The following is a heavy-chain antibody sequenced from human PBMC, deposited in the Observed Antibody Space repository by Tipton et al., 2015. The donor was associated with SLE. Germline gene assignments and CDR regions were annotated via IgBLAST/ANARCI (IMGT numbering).Heavy chain of an antibody. CDR3: ARVVVGAFDY. CDR1: GYTFIHKG. J-gene: IGHJ4*02. CDR2: ISVYNGYT. D-gene: IGHD2-15*01. Sequence: QLVQSGVEVKKPGASVKVSCKASGYTFIHKGISWVRQAPGQGLEFMGWISVYNGYTNYAQKFQGRVTLTTDTSTSTAYMELRSLRSADTAVYYCARVVVGAFDYWGQGTLVTVSS. V-gene: IGHV1-18*01.